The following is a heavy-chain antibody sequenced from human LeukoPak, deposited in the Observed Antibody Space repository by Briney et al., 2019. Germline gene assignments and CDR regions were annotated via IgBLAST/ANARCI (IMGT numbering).Heavy chain of an antibody. J-gene: IGHJ5*02. V-gene: IGHV5-51*01. CDR1: GYDFSTKW. D-gene: IGHD4-17*01. Sequence: GESLKISCQTSGYDFSTKWIGWGRQMPGKDLEWMGIIYPLESITKYSPAFQGHVTLTADTSINTAFLQWTSLKASDTAIYYCARLAPDYADYWFDPWGQGTLVTVSS. CDR2: IYPLESIT. CDR3: ARLAPDYADYWFDP.